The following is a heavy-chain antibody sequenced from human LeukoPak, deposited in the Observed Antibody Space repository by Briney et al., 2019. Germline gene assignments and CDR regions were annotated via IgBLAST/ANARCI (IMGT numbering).Heavy chain of an antibody. Sequence: GGSLRLSCAASGFSVSNYYMSWVRQPPGKGLEWVSVMYTGGGRYYGNSVKGRFTISRDNSKNTVFLQMNSLRVEDTALYYCTRGQSYCGADCYSDWGQGTLVTVSS. CDR1: GFSVSNYY. J-gene: IGHJ4*02. D-gene: IGHD2-21*02. CDR3: TRGQSYCGADCYSD. CDR2: MYTGGGR. V-gene: IGHV3-66*01.